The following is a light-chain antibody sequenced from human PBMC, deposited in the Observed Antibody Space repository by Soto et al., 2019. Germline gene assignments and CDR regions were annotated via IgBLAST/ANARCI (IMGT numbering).Light chain of an antibody. CDR3: QRRTSWLGYT. J-gene: IGKJ2*01. V-gene: IGKV3-11*01. CDR1: QSVSSY. Sequence: EIVLTQSPATLSLSPGERATLSCRASQSVSSYLAWYQQKPCQAPRLLIYDASNRATGIPARFTGSGSGTDFTLTISSLEPEDFAVYFCQRRTSWLGYTFGQGTKLEIK. CDR2: DAS.